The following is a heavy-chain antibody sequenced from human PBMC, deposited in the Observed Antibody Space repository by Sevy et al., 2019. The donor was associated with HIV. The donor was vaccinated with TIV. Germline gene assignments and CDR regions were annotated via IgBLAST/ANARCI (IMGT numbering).Heavy chain of an antibody. Sequence: SETLSLTCTVSGGSISSYYWSWIRQPPGKGLEWIGYIYYSGSTNYNPSLKSRVTISVGTSKNQFSLKLSSVTAADTAVYYCAGRGSIAARHFDYWGQGTLVTVSS. J-gene: IGHJ4*02. CDR2: IYYSGST. CDR3: AGRGSIAARHFDY. D-gene: IGHD6-6*01. V-gene: IGHV4-59*01. CDR1: GGSISSYY.